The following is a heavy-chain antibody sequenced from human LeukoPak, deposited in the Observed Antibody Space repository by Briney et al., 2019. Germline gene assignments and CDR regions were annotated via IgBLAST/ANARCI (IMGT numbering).Heavy chain of an antibody. V-gene: IGHV4-4*02. CDR2: ISLRGLT. J-gene: IGHJ4*02. Sequence: ASGTLSLTCGVSGGSISGTNWWSWVRQPPGQGLEWIGEISLRGLTNYNPSLRSRLTMSLDESKNQVSLNLTSVTAADTAVYYCSRESGPFSPFGFWGQGTLVSVHS. CDR3: SRESGPFSPFGF. D-gene: IGHD1-26*01. CDR1: GGSISGTNW.